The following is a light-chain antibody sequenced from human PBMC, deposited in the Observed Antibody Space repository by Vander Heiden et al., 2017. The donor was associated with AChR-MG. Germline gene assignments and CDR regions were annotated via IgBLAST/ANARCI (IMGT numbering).Light chain of an antibody. CDR3: ETWDNDAWA. V-gene: IGLV4-60*03. Sequence: PVLTQSSSASASLASSVKLTCTLSSRHIANVVAWHQQQPGKAPRYLMKIEDTGFYDKASGVPDRFSGSSSGADRYLIISNLQSNDEAEYYCETWDNDAWAFGGGTKVTVL. J-gene: IGLJ2*01. CDR2: IEDTGFY. CDR1: SRHIANV.